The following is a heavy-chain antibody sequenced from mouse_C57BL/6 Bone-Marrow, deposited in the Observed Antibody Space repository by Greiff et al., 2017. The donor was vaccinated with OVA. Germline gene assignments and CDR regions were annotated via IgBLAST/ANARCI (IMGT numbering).Heavy chain of an antibody. D-gene: IGHD1-1*01. Sequence: VQLKESGPGLVKPSQTVFLTCTVTGISITTGNYRWSWIRQFPGNKLEWIGYIYYSGTITYNPSLTSRTTITRDTPKNQFFLEMNSLTAEDTATYYCARERCYGSRNFDVWGTGTTVTVSS. J-gene: IGHJ1*03. CDR2: IYYSGTI. CDR3: ARERCYGSRNFDV. CDR1: GISITTGNYR. V-gene: IGHV3-5*01.